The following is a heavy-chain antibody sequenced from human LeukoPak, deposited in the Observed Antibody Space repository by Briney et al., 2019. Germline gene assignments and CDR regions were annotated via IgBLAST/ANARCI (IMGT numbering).Heavy chain of an antibody. V-gene: IGHV4-39*01. J-gene: IGHJ4*02. CDR1: GGSISSSYYY. D-gene: IGHD4-17*01. Sequence: KPSETLSLTCTVSGGSISSSYYYWGWIRQPPGKGLEWIGSIFYSGSTYYNPSLKSRVTISLDTSKNQFSLRLSSVTAADTAVYYCARHSAVTTFIFHYWGQGTLVTVSS. CDR2: IFYSGST. CDR3: ARHSAVTTFIFHY.